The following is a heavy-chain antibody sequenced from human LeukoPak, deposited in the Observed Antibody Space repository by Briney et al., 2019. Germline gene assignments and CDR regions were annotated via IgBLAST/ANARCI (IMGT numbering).Heavy chain of an antibody. CDR3: AKDGYSSGWYGY. J-gene: IGHJ4*02. CDR1: GFTFSNAW. D-gene: IGHD6-19*01. V-gene: IGHV3-23*01. Sequence: GGSLRLSCAASGFTFSNAWMSWVRQAPGKGLEWVSAISGSGGSTYYADSVKGRFTISRDNSKNTLYLQMNSLRAEDTAVYYCAKDGYSSGWYGYWGQGTLVTVSS. CDR2: ISGSGGST.